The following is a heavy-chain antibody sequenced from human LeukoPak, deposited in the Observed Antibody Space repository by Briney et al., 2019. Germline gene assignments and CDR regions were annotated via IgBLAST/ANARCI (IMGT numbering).Heavy chain of an antibody. CDR3: ARRDGYNLLDY. CDR2: ISASAVTT. D-gene: IGHD5-24*01. CDR1: GFTFTSYA. V-gene: IGHV3-23*01. Sequence: GGSLRLSCAASGFTFTSYAMSWVRQAPGKGLEWVSAISASAVTTYYADSVKGRFTISRDNSKNTLYLQMNSLRAEDTAVYYCARRDGYNLLDYWGQGTLVTVSS. J-gene: IGHJ4*02.